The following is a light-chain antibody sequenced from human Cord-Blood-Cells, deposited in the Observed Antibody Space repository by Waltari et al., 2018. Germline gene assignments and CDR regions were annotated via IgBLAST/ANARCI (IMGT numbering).Light chain of an antibody. CDR2: DVS. V-gene: IGLV2-14*01. Sequence: QSALTHPASVSGSPGQSLTISCTGTSSDVGGYNYVPWYQQHPGKAPKLMIYDVSNRPSGVSNRFSGSKSGNMASLTISGLQAEDEADYYCSSYTSSSTVVFGGGTKLTVL. CDR3: SSYTSSSTVV. CDR1: SSDVGGYNY. J-gene: IGLJ2*01.